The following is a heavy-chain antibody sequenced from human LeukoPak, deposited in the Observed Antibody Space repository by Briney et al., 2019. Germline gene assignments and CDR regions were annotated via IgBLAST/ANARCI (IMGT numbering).Heavy chain of an antibody. D-gene: IGHD2-15*01. CDR3: RCSGQRNSGWYVDL. CDR1: GLTFSDHY. J-gene: IGHJ2*01. V-gene: IGHV3-11*06. CDR2: ISSSSSHT. Sequence: GGSLRLSCVASGLTFSDHYMSWIRQAPGKGLEWVSYISSSSSHTNYADSVKGRFTISRDNAKDSLYLQMNSLRAEDTAVYYCRCSGQRNSGWYVDLWGRGTLVTVSS.